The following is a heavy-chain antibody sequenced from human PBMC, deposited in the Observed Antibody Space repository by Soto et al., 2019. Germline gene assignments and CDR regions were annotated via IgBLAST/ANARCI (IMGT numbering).Heavy chain of an antibody. CDR1: GYTFTSYG. D-gene: IGHD2-2*01. CDR3: ARYCSSTSCPRDYYYYYMDV. J-gene: IGHJ6*03. Sequence: ASVKVSCKASGYTFTSYGISWVRQAPGQGLERMGWISAYNGNTNYAQKLQGRVTMTTDTSTSTAYMELRSLRSDDTAVYYCARYCSSTSCPRDYYYYYMDVWGKGTTVTVSS. V-gene: IGHV1-18*01. CDR2: ISAYNGNT.